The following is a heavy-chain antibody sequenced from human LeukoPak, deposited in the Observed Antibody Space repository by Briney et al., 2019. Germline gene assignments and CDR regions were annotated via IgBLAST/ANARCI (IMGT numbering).Heavy chain of an antibody. D-gene: IGHD3-9*01. J-gene: IGHJ5*02. Sequence: ASVKVSCKASGYNFVNYDINWVRQATGQGPEWMGWMNPNSSNTGFAQNFQGRVNLTRDLSMRTAYMELTNLTSDDTAIYYCVRAAQEGRGPLTGIQTGNWFDPWGQGTLVTISS. V-gene: IGHV1-8*01. CDR3: VRAAQEGRGPLTGIQTGNWFDP. CDR2: MNPNSSNT. CDR1: GYNFVNYD.